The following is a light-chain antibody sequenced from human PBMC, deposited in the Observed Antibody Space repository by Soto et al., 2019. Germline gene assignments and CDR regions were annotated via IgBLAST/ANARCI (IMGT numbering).Light chain of an antibody. CDR1: SSNIGSNT. Sequence: QSVLTQPTSASATPGQRVTISCSGSSSNIGSNTVNWYQQVPGAAPRLLIYHNDHRPSGVPDRISGSKSGTSASLAISGLQSEDEADYYCSSWDGSLRGWLFGGGTQLTVL. J-gene: IGLJ3*02. CDR2: HND. V-gene: IGLV1-44*01. CDR3: SSWDGSLRGWL.